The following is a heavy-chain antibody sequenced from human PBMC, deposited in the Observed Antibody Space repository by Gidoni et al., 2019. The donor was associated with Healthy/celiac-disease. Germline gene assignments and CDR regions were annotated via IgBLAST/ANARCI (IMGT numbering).Heavy chain of an antibody. CDR3: ARDPKYCSSTSCFLDWYFDL. Sequence: QVQLVESGGGVVQPGRSLRLSCAASGFTFSSYGMHWVRQAPGKGLEWVAVIWYDGSNKYYADSVKGRFTISRDNSKNTLYLQMNSLRAEDTAVYYCARDPKYCSSTSCFLDWYFDLWGRGTLVTVSS. CDR1: GFTFSSYG. CDR2: IWYDGSNK. D-gene: IGHD2-2*01. V-gene: IGHV3-33*01. J-gene: IGHJ2*01.